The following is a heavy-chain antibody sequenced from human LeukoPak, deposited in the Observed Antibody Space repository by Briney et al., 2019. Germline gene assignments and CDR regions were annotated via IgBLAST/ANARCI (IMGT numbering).Heavy chain of an antibody. Sequence: ASVKVSCKASGYTFTSYGISWVRQAPGQGLEWMGWISAHNGNTNYAQKLQGRVTMTTDTSTSTAYMELRSLRSDDTAVYYCARVSAMEGPSNFDYWGQGTLVTVSS. CDR2: ISAHNGNT. V-gene: IGHV1-18*01. J-gene: IGHJ4*02. CDR3: ARVSAMEGPSNFDY. CDR1: GYTFTSYG. D-gene: IGHD5-18*01.